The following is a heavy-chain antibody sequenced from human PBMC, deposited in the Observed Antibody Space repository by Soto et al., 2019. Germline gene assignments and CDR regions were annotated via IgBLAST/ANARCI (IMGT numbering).Heavy chain of an antibody. CDR1: GFIFSTYA. Sequence: GGSLRLSCAASGFIFSTYAMHWVRQAPGEGLEWVAAVWYDGSEKYYTDSVKGRFTISRDNSRNTLYLQMNSLRAEDTAVYYCATSRPPDPHGFDSWGQGTLVTVSS. CDR2: VWYDGSEK. J-gene: IGHJ4*02. V-gene: IGHV3-33*01. CDR3: ATSRPPDPHGFDS.